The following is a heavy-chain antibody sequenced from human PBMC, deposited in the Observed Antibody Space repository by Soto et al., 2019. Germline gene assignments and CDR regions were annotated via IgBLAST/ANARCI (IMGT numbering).Heavy chain of an antibody. CDR2: ISYDGSNK. D-gene: IGHD3-10*01. Sequence: QVQLVESGGGVVQPGRSLRLSCAASGFTFSSYGMHWVRQAPGKGLEWVAVISYDGSNKYYADSVKGRFTISGDNSKNTLYLQMNSLRAEDTAVYYCAKGPRYYGSGADYYYGMDVWGQGTTVTVSS. CDR3: AKGPRYYGSGADYYYGMDV. J-gene: IGHJ6*02. V-gene: IGHV3-30*18. CDR1: GFTFSSYG.